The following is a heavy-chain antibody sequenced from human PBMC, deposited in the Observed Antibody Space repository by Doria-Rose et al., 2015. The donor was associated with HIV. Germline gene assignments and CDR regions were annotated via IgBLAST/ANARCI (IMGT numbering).Heavy chain of an antibody. CDR2: IFYTGST. CDR1: GGSISHYY. Sequence: QVQLQESGPGLVKPSETLSLTCSVSGGSISHYYWSWIRQPPGKGLEYIGDIFYTGSTNYSPSLKSRVSTSIDTSKNKFSLRLSSVTAADTAVYHCARVLSGTYDYWGQGTLVTVSS. D-gene: IGHD1-26*01. V-gene: IGHV4-59*01. J-gene: IGHJ4*02. CDR3: ARVLSGTYDY.